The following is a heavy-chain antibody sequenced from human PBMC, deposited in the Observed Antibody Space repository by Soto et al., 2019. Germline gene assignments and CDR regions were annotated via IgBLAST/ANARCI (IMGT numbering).Heavy chain of an antibody. V-gene: IGHV3-23*01. D-gene: IGHD3-10*01. CDR1: GFTFSNYA. CDR3: AKRGKFGGFDY. J-gene: IGHJ4*02. CDR2: INGGGDSP. Sequence: VHLLESGGGLVHPGGSLRLSCTASGFTFSNYAMTWVRQGPGKGLQWVAGINGGGDSPHYADSVKGRLIISRDNSNNTLVLQMRRLRVDDTAIYYGAKRGKFGGFDYWGQGTLLTVSS.